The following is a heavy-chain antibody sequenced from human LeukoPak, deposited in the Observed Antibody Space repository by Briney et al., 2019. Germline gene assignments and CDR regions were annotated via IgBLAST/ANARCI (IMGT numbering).Heavy chain of an antibody. D-gene: IGHD5-12*01. Sequence: ASVTVSCMPSGYTFRNYGITWVRPAPGQGLEWMGWISAYNGDTHYAQNLQGRVTMTTDTSRSTAYMELRSLRSDDTAVYYGARDPTNTSGYYAYFDYWGQGTLVTVSS. CDR2: ISAYNGDT. J-gene: IGHJ4*02. CDR1: GYTFRNYG. CDR3: ARDPTNTSGYYAYFDY. V-gene: IGHV1-18*01.